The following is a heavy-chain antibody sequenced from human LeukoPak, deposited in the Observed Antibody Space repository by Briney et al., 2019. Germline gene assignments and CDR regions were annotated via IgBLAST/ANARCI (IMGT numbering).Heavy chain of an antibody. V-gene: IGHV4-59*01. Sequence: PTETLSLTCTVSGGSISSYYWSWIRQPPGKGLEWIGYIYYSGSTNYNPSLKSRVTISVDTSKNQFSLKLSSVTAADTAVYYCAKGGSYWYFDLWGRGTLVTVSS. CDR3: AKGGSYWYFDL. J-gene: IGHJ2*01. CDR2: IYYSGST. CDR1: GGSISSYY. D-gene: IGHD1-26*01.